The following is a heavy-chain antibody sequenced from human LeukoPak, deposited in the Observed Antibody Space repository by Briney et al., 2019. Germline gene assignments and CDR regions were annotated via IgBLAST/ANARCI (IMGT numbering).Heavy chain of an antibody. D-gene: IGHD3-16*01. CDR3: ARLGDAFDI. J-gene: IGHJ3*02. V-gene: IGHV4-39*01. CDR1: GGSISSSSYY. Sequence: PSETLSLTCTVSGGSISSSSYYWGWLRQPPGTGLEWIGSIYYSGSTYYNPSLISRVTISVDTSKNQFSLKLSSVTAADTAVYYCARLGDAFDIWGQGTMVTVSS. CDR2: IYYSGST.